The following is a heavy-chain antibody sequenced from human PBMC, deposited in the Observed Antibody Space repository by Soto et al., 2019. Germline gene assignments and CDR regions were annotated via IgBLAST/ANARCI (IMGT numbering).Heavy chain of an antibody. J-gene: IGHJ5*02. Sequence: QEQLVQSGAEVKKPGASVKVSCKTSGDTFTDYDINWVRQATGQGLEWIGWMNPNSGETGYAQKFQGRVTMTRSASLSTAYLELSSLRSEDTAVDYCARVAVAARPRWYNWFDPWGQGTLVTVSS. CDR2: MNPNSGET. CDR3: ARVAVAARPRWYNWFDP. V-gene: IGHV1-8*01. CDR1: GDTFTDYD. D-gene: IGHD2-15*01.